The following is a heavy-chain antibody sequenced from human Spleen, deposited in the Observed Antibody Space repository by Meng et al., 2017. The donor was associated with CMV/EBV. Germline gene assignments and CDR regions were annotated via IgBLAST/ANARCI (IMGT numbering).Heavy chain of an antibody. D-gene: IGHD2-8*01. J-gene: IGHJ3*01. CDR2: IYSGGST. CDR1: GFTVSSNY. Sequence: GGSLRLSCAASGFTVSSNYMSWVRQAPGKGLEWVSVIYSGGSTYYADSVKGRFTVSRDNAKNSLYLQMNSLGAEDTAVYYCARDRDVYQVPGVNVFNVCGQGTVVTVSS. CDR3: ARDRDVYQVPGVNVFNV. V-gene: IGHV3-53*01.